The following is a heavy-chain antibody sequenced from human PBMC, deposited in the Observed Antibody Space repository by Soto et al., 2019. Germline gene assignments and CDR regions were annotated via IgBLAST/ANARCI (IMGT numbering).Heavy chain of an antibody. CDR2: INPNSGNT. D-gene: IGHD2-15*01. Sequence: QVQLVQSGAEVKKPGASVKVSCKASGYIFTNYDINWVRQATGQGLEYLGWINPNSGNTGYVQKFQGRVTMTRNTSIHTAYMELSSLRSEDTAVYDCAGGTECDFYSRGCDPWGQGTLVTVSS. CDR1: GYIFTNYD. J-gene: IGHJ5*02. V-gene: IGHV1-8*01. CDR3: AGGTECDFYSRGCDP.